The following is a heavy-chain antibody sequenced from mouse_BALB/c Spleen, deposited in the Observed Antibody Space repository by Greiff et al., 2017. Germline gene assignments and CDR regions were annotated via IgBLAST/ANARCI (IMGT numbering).Heavy chain of an antibody. CDR3: AREYYGSSYGYAMDY. V-gene: IGHV5-9-4*01. J-gene: IGHJ4*01. Sequence: EVKLVESGGGLVKPGGSLKLSCAASGFTFSSYAMSWVRQSPEKRLEWVAEISSGGSYTYYPDTVTGRFTISRDNAKNTLYLEMSSLRSEDTAMYYCAREYYGSSYGYAMDYWGQGTSVTVSS. CDR1: GFTFSSYA. CDR2: ISSGGSYT. D-gene: IGHD1-1*01.